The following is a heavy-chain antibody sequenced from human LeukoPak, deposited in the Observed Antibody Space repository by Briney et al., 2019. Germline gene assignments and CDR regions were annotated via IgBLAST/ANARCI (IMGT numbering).Heavy chain of an antibody. CDR1: GGSISSGDYY. V-gene: IGHV4-30-4*01. CDR2: IYYSGST. CDR3: ARVRGLVMWFDP. Sequence: SETLSLTCTVSGGSISSGDYYWSWIRQPPGTGLEWIGYIYYSGSTYYNPSLKSRVTISVDTSKNQFSLKLSSVTAADTAVYYCARVRGLVMWFDPWGQGILVTVSS. D-gene: IGHD3-3*01. J-gene: IGHJ5*02.